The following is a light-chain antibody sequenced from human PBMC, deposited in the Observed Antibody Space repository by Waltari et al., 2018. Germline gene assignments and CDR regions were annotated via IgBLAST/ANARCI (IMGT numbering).Light chain of an antibody. CDR3: QQYNDRRT. CDR2: SAS. V-gene: IGKV3-15*01. J-gene: IGKJ1*01. Sequence: EIVMTQSPATLSVSPGERATLSCRASQSVSSYVAWYQQKPGQAPRLLIYSASTRATGIPPRFSGSGSGTEFTLTISSLQSEDFAVYYCQQYNDRRTFGQGTKVEI. CDR1: QSVSSY.